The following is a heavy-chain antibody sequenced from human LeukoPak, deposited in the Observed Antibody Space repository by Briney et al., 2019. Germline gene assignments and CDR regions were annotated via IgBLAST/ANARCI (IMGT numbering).Heavy chain of an antibody. D-gene: IGHD6-19*01. CDR1: GGSISSSGYY. J-gene: IGHJ4*02. Sequence: SETLSLTCTVSGGSISSSGYYWGWVRQPPGKGLEWIGSIYYSGSTYYNPSLKSRVTISVDTSKNQFSLKLSSVTAADTAVYYCARHRIAVADIDYWGQGTLVTVSS. V-gene: IGHV4-39*01. CDR3: ARHRIAVADIDY. CDR2: IYYSGST.